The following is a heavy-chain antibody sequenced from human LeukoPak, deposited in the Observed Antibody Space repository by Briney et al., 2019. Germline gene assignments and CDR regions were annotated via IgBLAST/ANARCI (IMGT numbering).Heavy chain of an antibody. CDR1: GGSISSYY. J-gene: IGHJ4*02. CDR3: ARDKKGASCYDY. CDR2: IYYSGST. V-gene: IGHV4-59*01. Sequence: SETLSLTCTVSGGSISSYYWSWIRQPPGKGLEWIGYIYYSGSTNYNPSLKSRVPISVDTSKNQFSLKLSSVTAADTAVYYCARDKKGASCYDYWGQGTLVTVSS. D-gene: IGHD2-2*01.